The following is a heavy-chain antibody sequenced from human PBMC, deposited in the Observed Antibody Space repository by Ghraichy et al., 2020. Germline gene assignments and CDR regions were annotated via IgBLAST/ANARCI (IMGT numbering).Heavy chain of an antibody. CDR1: GGSFSGYY. D-gene: IGHD6-13*01. V-gene: IGHV4-34*01. Sequence: SETLSLTCAVYGGSFSGYYWSWIRQPPGKGLEWIGEINHSGSTNYNPSLKSRVTISVDTSKNQFSLKLSSVTAADTAVYYCARGNGRIAAAVYYYYGMDVWGQGTTVTVSS. CDR3: ARGNGRIAAAVYYYYGMDV. CDR2: INHSGST. J-gene: IGHJ6*02.